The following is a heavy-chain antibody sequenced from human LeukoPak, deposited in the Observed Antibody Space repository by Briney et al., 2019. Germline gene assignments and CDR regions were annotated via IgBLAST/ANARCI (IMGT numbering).Heavy chain of an antibody. CDR1: GFTFSSYA. V-gene: IGHV3-30*04. D-gene: IGHD3-22*01. J-gene: IGHJ3*02. CDR3: ARGRRYYYDSSGYYPRDAFDI. Sequence: QAGGSLRLSCAASGFTFSSYAMHWVRQAPGKGLEWVAVISYDGSNKYYADSVKGRFTISRDNSKNTLYLQMNSLRAEDTAVYYCARGRRYYYDSSGYYPRDAFDIWGQGTMVTVSS. CDR2: ISYDGSNK.